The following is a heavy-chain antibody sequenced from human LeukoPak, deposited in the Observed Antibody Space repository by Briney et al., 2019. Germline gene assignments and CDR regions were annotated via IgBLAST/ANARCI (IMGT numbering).Heavy chain of an antibody. Sequence: GGSLRLSCAASGFTFSTCAMSWVRQAPGKGLEWVAAISGGIMINTYYTDSVKGRFTISRDNSKNTLYLQMNSLRDDDTAVYYCAKDPVVGAPHVFDIWGQGTMVTVSS. D-gene: IGHD3-16*02. CDR1: GFTFSTCA. CDR2: ISGGIMINT. J-gene: IGHJ3*02. V-gene: IGHV3-23*01. CDR3: AKDPVVGAPHVFDI.